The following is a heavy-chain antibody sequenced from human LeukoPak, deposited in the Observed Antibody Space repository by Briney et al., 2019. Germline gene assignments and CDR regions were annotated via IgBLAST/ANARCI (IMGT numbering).Heavy chain of an antibody. Sequence: AASVKVSCKASGYTFTSCYMHWVRQAPGQGLEWMGIINPSGGSTSYAQKFQGRLTMTRDTSTSTAYMELRSLRSDDTAVYYCARSFEWELLPGPFDYWGQGTLVTVSS. CDR1: GYTFTSCY. D-gene: IGHD1-26*01. CDR3: ARSFEWELLPGPFDY. J-gene: IGHJ4*02. CDR2: INPSGGST. V-gene: IGHV1-46*01.